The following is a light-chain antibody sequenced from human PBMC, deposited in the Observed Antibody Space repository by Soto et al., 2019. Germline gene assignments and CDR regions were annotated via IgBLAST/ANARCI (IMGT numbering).Light chain of an antibody. Sequence: QAVVTQEPSLTVSPGGTVTLTCGSSTGAVTNGHYPYWFQQKPGQAPRTLIYDTTNRHSWTPARFSGSLLGGKAALTLSGAQPEDEDEYYCLISYNGTYVLGNGTKLTV. V-gene: IGLV7-46*01. CDR1: TGAVTNGHY. CDR2: DTT. CDR3: LISYNGTYV. J-gene: IGLJ1*01.